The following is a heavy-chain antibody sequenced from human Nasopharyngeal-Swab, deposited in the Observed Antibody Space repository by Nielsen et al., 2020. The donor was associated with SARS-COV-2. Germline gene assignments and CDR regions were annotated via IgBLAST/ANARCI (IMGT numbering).Heavy chain of an antibody. D-gene: IGHD3-16*01. J-gene: IGHJ5*02. V-gene: IGHV4-34*01. CDR3: ARGKNYVWGTYGYNGWFDP. CDR2: VNHSGST. CDR1: GGSFSGYY. Sequence: SETLSLTCAVYGGSFSGYYWSWIRQPPGKGLEWIGEVNHSGSTYYNPSLKSRVTISVDTSKNQFSLKLSSVTAADTAVYYCARGKNYVWGTYGYNGWFDPWGQGTLVTVSS.